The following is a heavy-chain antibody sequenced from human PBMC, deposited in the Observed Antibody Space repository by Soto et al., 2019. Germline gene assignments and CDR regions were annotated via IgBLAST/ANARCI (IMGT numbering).Heavy chain of an antibody. CDR1: GYTLTELS. V-gene: IGHV1-24*01. J-gene: IGHJ4*02. CDR2: FDPEDGET. CDR3: ASDLDYGDTNSFDY. Sequence: ASVKVSCKVSGYTLTELSMHWVRQAPGKGLEWMGGFDPEDGETSYAQKCQGRVTMTEDASADTAYMELSSLRSEDTAVYYCASDLDYGDTNSFDYRGQGSLVIASS. D-gene: IGHD4-17*01.